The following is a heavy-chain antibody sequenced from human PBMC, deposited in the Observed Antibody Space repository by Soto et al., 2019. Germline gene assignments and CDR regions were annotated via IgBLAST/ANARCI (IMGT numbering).Heavy chain of an antibody. CDR1: GFTFSSYE. Sequence: PGGSLRLSCAASGFTFSSYELNWVRQAPGKGLEWVSYISSSGSTIYYADPVKGRFTISRDNAKNALYLQMNSLRAGDTAVYYCARVTVTTVTSPNAGSRPWGSIFGSDVWGQGTTVTVSS. D-gene: IGHD4-4*01. CDR2: ISSSGSTI. CDR3: ARVTVTTVTSPNAGSRPWGSIFGSDV. V-gene: IGHV3-48*03. J-gene: IGHJ6*02.